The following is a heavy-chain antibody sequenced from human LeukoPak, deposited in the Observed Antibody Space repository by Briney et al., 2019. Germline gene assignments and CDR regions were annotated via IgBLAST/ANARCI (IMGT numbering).Heavy chain of an antibody. CDR2: ITNNGGNT. Sequence: ETLSLTCTVYGGSFSGLYWSWVRQPPGKGLEWVSTITNNGGNTHYADSVKGRFTISRDNSKHTLYLQMNSLRAEDTAVYYCATSGYCSSTSCPSAHMDVWGKGTTVTVSS. J-gene: IGHJ6*03. CDR1: GGSFSGLY. D-gene: IGHD2-2*01. V-gene: IGHV3-23*01. CDR3: ATSGYCSSTSCPSAHMDV.